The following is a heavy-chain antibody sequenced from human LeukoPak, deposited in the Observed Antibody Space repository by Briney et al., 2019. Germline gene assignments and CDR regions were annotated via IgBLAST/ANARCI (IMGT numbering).Heavy chain of an antibody. J-gene: IGHJ6*02. CDR3: AKDMAGTTTYYYYGMDV. Sequence: PGGSLRLSCAASGFTFDGYAMHWVRQAPGKGLEWVSGISWNSGSIGYADSVKGRFTISRDNAKNSLYLQMNSLRAEDTALYYCAKDMAGTTTYYYYGMDVWGQGTTVTVSS. V-gene: IGHV3-9*01. CDR1: GFTFDGYA. CDR2: ISWNSGSI. D-gene: IGHD1-7*01.